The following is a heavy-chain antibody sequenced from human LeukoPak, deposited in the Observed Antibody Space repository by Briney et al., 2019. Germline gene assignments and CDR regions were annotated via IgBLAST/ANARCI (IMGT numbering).Heavy chain of an antibody. J-gene: IGHJ4*02. CDR2: IYSGGST. D-gene: IGHD6-19*01. V-gene: IGHV3-66*01. Sequence: PGGSLRLSCAASGFTVNSNYMSWVRQAPGKGLEWVSVIYSGGSTYYADSVKGRFTISRDNSKNTLYLQMSSLRAEDTAVYYCARGPYTNGHYFDYWGQGTLATVSS. CDR3: ARGPYTNGHYFDY. CDR1: GFTVNSNY.